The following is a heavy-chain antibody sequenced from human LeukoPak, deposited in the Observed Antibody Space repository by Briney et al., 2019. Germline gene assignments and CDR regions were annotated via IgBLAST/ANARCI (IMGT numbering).Heavy chain of an antibody. D-gene: IGHD6-19*01. V-gene: IGHV1-18*01. CDR3: ARDLGYSSGWSGGY. Sequence: AASVKVSCKASGYTFTSYGISWVRQAPGQGLEWMGWISAYNGNTNYAQKLRGRVTMTTDTSTSTAYMELRSLRSDDTAVYYCARDLGYSSGWSGGYWGQGTLVTVSS. J-gene: IGHJ4*02. CDR1: GYTFTSYG. CDR2: ISAYNGNT.